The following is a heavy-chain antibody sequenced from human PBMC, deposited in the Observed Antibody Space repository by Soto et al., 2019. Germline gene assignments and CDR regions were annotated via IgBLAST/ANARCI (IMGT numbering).Heavy chain of an antibody. CDR1: GFGFDEYG. Sequence: PGGSLRLSCAASGFGFDEYGMSWVRQGPGKGLEWVSTINRHGDTTAYADSVKGRFTISRDNAKNSLYLHMNGLRAEDTAFYYCARDHRWGYHYDDYGDSWGQGT. CDR3: ARDHRWGYHYDDYGDS. V-gene: IGHV3-20*04. CDR2: INRHGDTT. J-gene: IGHJ4*02. D-gene: IGHD3-22*01.